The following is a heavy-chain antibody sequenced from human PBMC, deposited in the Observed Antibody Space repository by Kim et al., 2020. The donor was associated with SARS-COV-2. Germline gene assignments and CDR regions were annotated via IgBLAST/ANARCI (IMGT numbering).Heavy chain of an antibody. V-gene: IGHV2-5*02. D-gene: IGHD3-22*01. Sequence: SGPTLVNPTQTLTLTCTFSGFSISTSGVGVGWIRQPPGKALEWLALIYWDDDKRYSPSLKSRLTITKDTSKNQVVLTMTNMDPVDTATYYCARSRQVYYYDDSGYSPKYHFDPWGQGTLVTVSS. J-gene: IGHJ5*02. CDR1: GFSISTSGVG. CDR2: IYWDDDK. CDR3: ARSRQVYYYDDSGYSPKYHFDP.